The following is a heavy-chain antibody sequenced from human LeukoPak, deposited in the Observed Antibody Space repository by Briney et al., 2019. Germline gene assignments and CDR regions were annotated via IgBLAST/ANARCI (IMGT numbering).Heavy chain of an antibody. CDR3: ARSKAAGHYYYYYGMDV. J-gene: IGHJ6*02. CDR1: GGSVSSGSYY. Sequence: SETLSLTCTVSGGSVSSGSYYWSWIRQPPGKGLEWIGYIYYSGSTNYNPSLKSRVTISVDTSKNQFSLKLSSVTAADTAVYYCARSKAAGHYYYYYGMDVWGQGTTVTVSS. V-gene: IGHV4-61*01. CDR2: IYYSGST. D-gene: IGHD6-13*01.